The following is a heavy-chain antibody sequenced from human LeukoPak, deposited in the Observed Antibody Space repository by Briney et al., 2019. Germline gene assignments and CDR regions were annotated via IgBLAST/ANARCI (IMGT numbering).Heavy chain of an antibody. V-gene: IGHV3-23*01. D-gene: IGHD3-10*01. CDR3: VKEQVDRVFTRSFEI. J-gene: IGHJ3*02. CDR1: GFTFSTNP. Sequence: GGSLRLSCAASGFTFSTNPMSWVRQAPGKGLEWVSAISPDNTYYADSVKGRFTISRDDSKNTVYLQMNSPSAEDTARYYCVKEQVDRVFTRSFEIWGQGTVVTVSS. CDR2: ISPDNT.